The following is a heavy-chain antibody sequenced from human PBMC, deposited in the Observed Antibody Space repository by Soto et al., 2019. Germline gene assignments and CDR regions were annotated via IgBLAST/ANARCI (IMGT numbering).Heavy chain of an antibody. J-gene: IGHJ6*02. Sequence: GGSLRLSCAASGFTFSSYSMNWVRQAPGKGLEWVTSISSSSSYIYYADSVKGRFTISRDNAKNSLYLQMNSLRAEDTAVYYCARVSLYYYGMDVWGQGTTVTVSS. CDR1: GFTFSSYS. V-gene: IGHV3-21*01. CDR3: ARVSLYYYGMDV. CDR2: ISSSSSYI.